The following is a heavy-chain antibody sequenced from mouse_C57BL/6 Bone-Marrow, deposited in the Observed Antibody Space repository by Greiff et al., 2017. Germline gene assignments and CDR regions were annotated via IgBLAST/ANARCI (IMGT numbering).Heavy chain of an antibody. J-gene: IGHJ3*01. V-gene: IGHV1-54*01. D-gene: IGHD1-1*01. Sequence: VQLQQSGAELVRPGTSVKVSCKASGYAFTNYLIEWVKQRPGQGLEWIGVINPGSGGTNYNEKFKGKATLTADKSSSTAYMQISSLTSEDSAVYFCARVTTVPYWGQGTLVTVSA. CDR1: GYAFTNYL. CDR2: INPGSGGT. CDR3: ARVTTVPY.